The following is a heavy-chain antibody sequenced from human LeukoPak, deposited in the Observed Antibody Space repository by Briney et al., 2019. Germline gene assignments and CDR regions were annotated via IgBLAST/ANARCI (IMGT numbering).Heavy chain of an antibody. D-gene: IGHD3-10*01. CDR1: GFNVNNAW. Sequence: GGSLRLSCAASGFNVNNAWMSWVRQAPGKGLEWVALISYDTKNIFYADSVKGRFTISRDNAKNSLYLQMNSLRAEDTAVYYCARDVPFGGVWGQGTTVTVSS. J-gene: IGHJ6*02. CDR2: ISYDTKNI. CDR3: ARDVPFGGV. V-gene: IGHV3-30*03.